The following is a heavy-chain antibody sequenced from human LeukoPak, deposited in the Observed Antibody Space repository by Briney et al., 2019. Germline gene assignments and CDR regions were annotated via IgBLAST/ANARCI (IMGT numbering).Heavy chain of an antibody. V-gene: IGHV3-64*01. J-gene: IGHJ4*02. D-gene: IGHD2-15*01. CDR1: GFPFSSYA. Sequence: GGSLRLSCAATGFPFSSYAMQWVRQAPGKGPEYVSGISSNGGSTFYANSVKGRFTISRDNSKNMVFLQMGSLRAEDTAVYYCARDGVATNDYWGQGTLVTVSS. CDR2: ISSNGGST. CDR3: ARDGVATNDY.